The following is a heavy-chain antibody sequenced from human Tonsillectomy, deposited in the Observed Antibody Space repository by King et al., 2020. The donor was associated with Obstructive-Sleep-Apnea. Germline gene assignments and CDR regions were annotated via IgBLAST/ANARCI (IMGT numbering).Heavy chain of an antibody. D-gene: IGHD6-13*01. J-gene: IGHJ5*02. Sequence: EVQLVESGPEVKKPGESLKISCKGSGYNFVTYWIGWVRQMPGKGLEWMGIIYPGDSDTRYSPSFRGQVTISADKSINTAYLQWSSLKASDTAMYYCARRGTSSWYPLDPWGQGTLVTVSS. CDR1: GYNFVTYW. CDR3: ARRGTSSWYPLDP. CDR2: IYPGDSDT. V-gene: IGHV5-51*01.